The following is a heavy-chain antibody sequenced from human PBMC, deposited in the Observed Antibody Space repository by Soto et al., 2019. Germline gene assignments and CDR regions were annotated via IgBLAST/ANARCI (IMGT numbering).Heavy chain of an antibody. Sequence: NPSETLSLTCTVSGGSISSGGYYWSWIRQHPGKGLEWIGYIYYSGSTYYNPSLKSRVTISVDTSKNQFSLKLSSVTAADTAVYYCARSIAAAKKKNWFDPWGQGTLVTVSS. D-gene: IGHD6-13*01. V-gene: IGHV4-31*03. CDR2: IYYSGST. CDR3: ARSIAAAKKKNWFDP. J-gene: IGHJ5*02. CDR1: GGSISSGGYY.